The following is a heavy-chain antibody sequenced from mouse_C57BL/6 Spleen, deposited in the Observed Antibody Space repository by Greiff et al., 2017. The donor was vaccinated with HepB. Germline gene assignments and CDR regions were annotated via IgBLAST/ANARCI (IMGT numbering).Heavy chain of an antibody. CDR2: IYPGDGDT. V-gene: IGHV1-80*01. D-gene: IGHD2-5*01. CDR3: AREGDYSNYPFAY. J-gene: IGHJ3*01. Sequence: VQGVESGAELVKPGASVKISCKASGYAFSSYWMNWVKQRPGKGLEWIGQIYPGDGDTNYNGKFKGKATLTADKSSSTAYMQLSSLTSEDSAVYFCAREGDYSNYPFAYWGQGTLVTVSA. CDR1: GYAFSSYW.